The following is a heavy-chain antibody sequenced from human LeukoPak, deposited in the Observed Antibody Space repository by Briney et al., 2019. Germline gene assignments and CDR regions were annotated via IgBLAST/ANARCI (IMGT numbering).Heavy chain of an antibody. D-gene: IGHD3-22*01. CDR3: ARDRGGYYYDSTLDY. V-gene: IGHV1-2*02. CDR1: GYTFTGYY. Sequence: ASVTVSCKASGYTFTGYYMHWVRQAPGQGLEWMGWINPNSGGTNYAQKFQGRVTMTRDTSISTAYMELSRLRSDDTAVYYCARDRGGYYYDSTLDYWGQGTLVTVSS. CDR2: INPNSGGT. J-gene: IGHJ4*02.